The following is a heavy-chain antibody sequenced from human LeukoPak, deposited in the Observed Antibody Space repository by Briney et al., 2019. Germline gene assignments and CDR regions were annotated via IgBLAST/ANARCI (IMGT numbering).Heavy chain of an antibody. J-gene: IGHJ4*02. CDR1: GGTFSSYA. CDR2: ISAYNGNT. V-gene: IGHV1-18*01. Sequence: ASVKVSCKASGGTFSSYAISWVRQAPGQGLEWMGWISAYNGNTNYAQKLQGRVTMTTDTSTSTAYMELRSLRSDGTAVYYCARDRFRSHYYDSSGYYYSGPRFDYWGQGTLVTVSS. D-gene: IGHD3-22*01. CDR3: ARDRFRSHYYDSSGYYYSGPRFDY.